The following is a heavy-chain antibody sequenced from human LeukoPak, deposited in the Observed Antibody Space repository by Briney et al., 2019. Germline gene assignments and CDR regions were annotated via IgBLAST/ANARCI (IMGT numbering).Heavy chain of an antibody. D-gene: IGHD6-13*01. V-gene: IGHV4-39*07. CDR1: GGSISSSSYS. Sequence: SETLSLTCTVSGGSISSSSYSWVWIRQPPGKGLEWIGSIYYSGTTYYNPSLKSRVTISVDTSKNQFSLKLNSVTAADTAVYYCARDSSSWYDTWGQGTLVTVSS. CDR2: IYYSGTT. CDR3: ARDSSSWYDT. J-gene: IGHJ5*02.